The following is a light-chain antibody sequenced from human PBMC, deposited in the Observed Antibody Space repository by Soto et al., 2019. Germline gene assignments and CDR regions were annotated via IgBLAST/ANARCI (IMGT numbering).Light chain of an antibody. CDR1: QSISSY. J-gene: IGKJ1*01. CDR2: AAS. V-gene: IGKV1-39*01. Sequence: IRMTQSPSSLSASTGDRVTITCRASQSISSYLNWYQQKPGKAPKLLIYAASSLQSGVPSRFSGSVSGTDFTLTISSLQPEDFATYYCQQSYSTPRTFGQRTKADIK. CDR3: QQSYSTPRT.